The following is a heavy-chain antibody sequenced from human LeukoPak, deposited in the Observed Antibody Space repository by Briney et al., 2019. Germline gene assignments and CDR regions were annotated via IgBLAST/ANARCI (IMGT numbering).Heavy chain of an antibody. CDR1: GFTFSSYA. J-gene: IGHJ4*02. D-gene: IGHD6-13*01. Sequence: PGGSLRLSCAASGFTFSSYAMHWVRQAPGKGLEWVAVISYDGSNKYYADSVKGRFTISRDNSKNTLYLQMNSLRAEDTAVYYCARDGYSSSWYGGTDYWGQGTLVTVSS. CDR3: ARDGYSSSWYGGTDY. CDR2: ISYDGSNK. V-gene: IGHV3-30-3*01.